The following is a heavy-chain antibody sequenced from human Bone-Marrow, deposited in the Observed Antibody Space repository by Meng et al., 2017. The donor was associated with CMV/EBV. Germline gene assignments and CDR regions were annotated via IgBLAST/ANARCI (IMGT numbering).Heavy chain of an antibody. CDR1: GYTFTSYY. J-gene: IGHJ5*02. CDR2: INPSGVST. CDR3: ARGGLWFGELWGVGNWFDP. Sequence: ASVKVSCKASGYTFTSYYMHWVRQAPGQGLEWMGIINPSGVSTSYAQKFQGRVTMTRDTSTSIVYMELSSLRAEDTAVYYCARGGLWFGELWGVGNWFDPWGQGTLVTVSS. V-gene: IGHV1-46*01. D-gene: IGHD3-10*01.